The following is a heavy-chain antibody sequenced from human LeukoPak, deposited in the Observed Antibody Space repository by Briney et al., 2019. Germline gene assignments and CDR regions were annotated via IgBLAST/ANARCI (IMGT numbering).Heavy chain of an antibody. CDR2: INPDSGFT. CDR1: GYKFTDDY. Sequence: AASVTVSCKASGYKFTDDYMHWVRQAPGQGLEFMGWINPDSGFTNYAQKFKGRVTMTRDTSISTAYLEVRSLTSDDTAVYYCAPTAEAYTSWWKVWGQGTLVTVSS. V-gene: IGHV1-2*02. D-gene: IGHD3-16*01. CDR3: APTAEAYTSWWKV. J-gene: IGHJ4*02.